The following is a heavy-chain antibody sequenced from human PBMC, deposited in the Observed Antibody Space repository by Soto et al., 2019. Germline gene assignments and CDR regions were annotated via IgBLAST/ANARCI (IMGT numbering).Heavy chain of an antibody. V-gene: IGHV4-39*01. Sequence: SETLSLTCTVSGGSISSSSYYWGWIRQPPGKGLEWIGSIYYSGSTYYNPSLKSRVTISVDTSKDQFSLKLSSVTAADTAVYYCARHRITIFGVVTQHPNWFDPWGQGTLVTVSS. D-gene: IGHD3-3*01. CDR1: GGSISSSSYY. CDR3: ARHRITIFGVVTQHPNWFDP. CDR2: IYYSGST. J-gene: IGHJ5*02.